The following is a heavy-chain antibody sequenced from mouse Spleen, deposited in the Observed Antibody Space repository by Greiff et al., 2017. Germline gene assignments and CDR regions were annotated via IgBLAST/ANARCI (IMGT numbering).Heavy chain of an antibody. D-gene: IGHD2-14*01. CDR1: GYTFTSYV. CDR3: ARNYRYDDYAMDY. Sequence: VQLQQSGPELVKPGASVKMSCKASGYTFTSYVMHWVKQKPGQGLEWIGYINPYNDGTKYNEKFKGKATLTSDKSSSTAYMELSSLTSEDSAVYYCARNYRYDDYAMDYWGQGTSVTVSS. J-gene: IGHJ4*01. CDR2: INPYNDGT. V-gene: IGHV1-14*01.